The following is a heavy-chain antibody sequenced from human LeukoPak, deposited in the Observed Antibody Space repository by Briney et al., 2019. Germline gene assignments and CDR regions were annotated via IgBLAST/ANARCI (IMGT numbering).Heavy chain of an antibody. CDR2: ISGSGGDT. V-gene: IGHV3-23*01. D-gene: IGHD6-6*01. CDR1: GFTFSSYA. Sequence: GGSLRLSCAASGFTFSSYAMSWVRQAPGKGLEWVSIISGSGGDTYYADSVKGRFTISRDNPKNTLYLQMNSLRAEDTAVYYCARESIEARLVGGAYYYYGMDVWGQGTTVTVSS. J-gene: IGHJ6*02. CDR3: ARESIEARLVGGAYYYYGMDV.